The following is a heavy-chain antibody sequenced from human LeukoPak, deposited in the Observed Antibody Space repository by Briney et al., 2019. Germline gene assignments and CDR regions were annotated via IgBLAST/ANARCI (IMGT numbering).Heavy chain of an antibody. CDR3: ARGGSYFDISGYYFY. Sequence: PGGSLRLSCAASGFTVSTNYMSWVRQAPGKGLEWVSLIYSGGSTSYADSVKGRFTISRDNSKNTLYLQMNSLRTEDTAVYYCARGGSYFDISGYYFYWGQGTLVTVSS. V-gene: IGHV3-66*01. CDR1: GFTVSTNY. D-gene: IGHD3-22*01. CDR2: IYSGGST. J-gene: IGHJ4*02.